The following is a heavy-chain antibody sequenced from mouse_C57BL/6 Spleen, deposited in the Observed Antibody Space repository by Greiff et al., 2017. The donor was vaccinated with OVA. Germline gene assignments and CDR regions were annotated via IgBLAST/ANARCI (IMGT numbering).Heavy chain of an antibody. V-gene: IGHV1-15*01. CDR3: TGHYFDY. J-gene: IGHJ2*01. Sequence: QVQLKQSGAELVRPGASVTLSCKASGYTFTDYEMHWVKQTPVHGLEWIGAIDPETGGTAYNQKFKGKAILTADKSSSTAYMELRSLTSEDSAFYYCTGHYFDYWGQGTTLTVSS. CDR2: IDPETGGT. CDR1: GYTFTDYE.